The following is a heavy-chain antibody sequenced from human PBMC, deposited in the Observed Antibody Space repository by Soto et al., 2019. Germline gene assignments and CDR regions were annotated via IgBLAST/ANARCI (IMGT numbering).Heavy chain of an antibody. V-gene: IGHV4-28*01. CDR3: ARSYPDYGMDV. J-gene: IGHJ6*02. CDR1: GYSIISSNW. D-gene: IGHD5-18*01. CDR2: IYYSGST. Sequence: QVQLQESGPGLGKPSDTLSLTCAGSGYSIISSNWWVWLRQPPGKGLQWIGYIYYSGSTYYNPSLKSRVTMSVDTSKNQFSLKVSSVTAVDTAVYYCARSYPDYGMDVWGQGTTVTVSS.